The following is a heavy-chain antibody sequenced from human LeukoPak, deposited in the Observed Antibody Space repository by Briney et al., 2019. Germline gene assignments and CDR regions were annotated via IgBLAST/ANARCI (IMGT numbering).Heavy chain of an antibody. CDR2: ISYDGSNK. CDR3: ARVKGDYDFWSGLDY. V-gene: IGHV3-30-3*01. CDR1: GFTFSSYA. J-gene: IGHJ4*02. Sequence: GGSLRLSCAASGFTFSSYAMHWVRQAPGKGLEWVAVISYDGSNKYYADSVKGRFTISRDNSKNTLYLQMNSLRAEDTAVYYCARVKGDYDFWSGLDYWGQGTLVTVSS. D-gene: IGHD3-3*01.